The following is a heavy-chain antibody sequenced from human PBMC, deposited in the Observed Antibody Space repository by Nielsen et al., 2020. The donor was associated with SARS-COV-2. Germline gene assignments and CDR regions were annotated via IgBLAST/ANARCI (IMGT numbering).Heavy chain of an antibody. CDR3: ARAMESYYAFDI. Sequence: GGSLRLSCAASGFTFSSYDMHWVRQATGKGLEWVSAIGTAGDTYYPGSVKGRFTISRENAKNSLYLQMNSLRAGDTAVYYCARAMESYYAFDIWGQGTMVTVSS. CDR2: IGTAGDT. CDR1: GFTFSSYD. J-gene: IGHJ3*02. V-gene: IGHV3-13*01. D-gene: IGHD1-26*01.